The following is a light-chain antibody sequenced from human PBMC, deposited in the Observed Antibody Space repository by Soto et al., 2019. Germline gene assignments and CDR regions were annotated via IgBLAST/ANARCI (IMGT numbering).Light chain of an antibody. CDR2: DVS. CDR1: SSDVGGYNF. V-gene: IGLV2-11*01. Sequence: QSVLTQPRSVSGSPGQSVTISCTGTSSDVGGYNFVSWYQHHPDKAPKVLIYDVSKRPSGVPDRFSGSKSGNTASLTISGLQAEDEADYHCCSYAGTYTYVVFGGGTKVTV. CDR3: CSYAGTYTYVV. J-gene: IGLJ2*01.